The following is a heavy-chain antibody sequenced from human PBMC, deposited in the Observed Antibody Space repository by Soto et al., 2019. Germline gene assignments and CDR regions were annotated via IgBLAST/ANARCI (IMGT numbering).Heavy chain of an antibody. D-gene: IGHD3-3*01. Sequence: QVQLQESGPGLVKPSETLSLTCTVSGGSISSYYWSWIRQSPGKGLEWIGYMYYSGSTNYNPSLNRRVTTSRDTSRNHCAVKRSSVTAADTAVYYCAIRTFGVVKDWGQGTLGTVSS. J-gene: IGHJ4*02. CDR1: GGSISSYY. V-gene: IGHV4-59*01. CDR2: MYYSGST. CDR3: AIRTFGVVKD.